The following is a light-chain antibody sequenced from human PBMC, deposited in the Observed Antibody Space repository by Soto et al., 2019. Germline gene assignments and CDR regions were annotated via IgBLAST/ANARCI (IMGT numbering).Light chain of an antibody. CDR3: QQRSNWPPGVT. CDR1: QSVTTY. J-gene: IGKJ3*01. V-gene: IGKV3-11*01. Sequence: EVVLTQYPATLSLSPGERATLSCTASQSVTTYLAWYQQKPGQAPRLLIYDASTRATGIPARFSGSGSGTDFTLTISSLEPEDFAVYYCQQRSNWPPGVTFGPGTKVDIK. CDR2: DAS.